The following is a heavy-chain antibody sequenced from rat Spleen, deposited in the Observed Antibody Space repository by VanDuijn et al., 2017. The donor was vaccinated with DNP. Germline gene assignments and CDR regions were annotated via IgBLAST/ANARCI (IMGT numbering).Heavy chain of an antibody. CDR3: ARWRIGPHYFDY. Sequence: EVQLQESGPGLVKPSQSLSLTCSVTGYSITSHYWGWIRKFPGNKMEWVRHISYSGSTSYNPSLKSRISITRDTSKNQFFLQLNSVSTDDTATYYCARWRIGPHYFDYWGQGVMVTVSS. CDR1: GYSITSHY. V-gene: IGHV3-1*01. CDR2: ISYSGST. J-gene: IGHJ2*01. D-gene: IGHD1-11*01.